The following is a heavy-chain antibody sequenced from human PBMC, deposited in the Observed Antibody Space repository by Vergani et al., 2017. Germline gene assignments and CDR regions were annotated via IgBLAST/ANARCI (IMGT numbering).Heavy chain of an antibody. J-gene: IGHJ4*02. D-gene: IGHD5-12*01. CDR3: ARGRYSGYDFDY. Sequence: QVQLQQWGAGLLKPSETLSLTCAVYGGSFSGYYWSWIRQPPGKGLEWIGEINHSGSTNYNPSLKSRVTISVDTSKNQFSLKLSSVTAADTAVYYSARGRYSGYDFDYWGQGTLVTVSS. CDR2: INHSGST. V-gene: IGHV4-34*01. CDR1: GGSFSGYY.